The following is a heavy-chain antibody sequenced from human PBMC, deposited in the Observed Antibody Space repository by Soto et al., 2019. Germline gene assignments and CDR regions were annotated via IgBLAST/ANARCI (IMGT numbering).Heavy chain of an antibody. Sequence: GASVKVSCKASGYTFTGYYMHWVRQAPGQGLEWMGWINPNSGGTNYAQKFQGWVTMTRDTSISTAYMELSRLRSDDTAVYYCARGGIVVVTAAIRGNWFDPWGQGTLVTVYS. CDR3: ARGGIVVVTAAIRGNWFDP. D-gene: IGHD2-2*02. V-gene: IGHV1-2*04. J-gene: IGHJ5*02. CDR1: GYTFTGYY. CDR2: INPNSGGT.